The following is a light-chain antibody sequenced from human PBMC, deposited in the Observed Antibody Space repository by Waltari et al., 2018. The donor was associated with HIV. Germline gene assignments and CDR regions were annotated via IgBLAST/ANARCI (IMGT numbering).Light chain of an antibody. Sequence: DIQMTHSPSSLSASLGDEVIITCRASQKIKNYVNWYRQEPGGAPKLLIYAATNLQSGGPGRFRGGGSGTDFTLTINNRQPEDSAIYIWQQTYSAAMTFGRGTRV. CDR1: QKIKNY. V-gene: IGKV1-39*01. CDR3: QQTYSAAMT. J-gene: IGKJ5*01. CDR2: AAT.